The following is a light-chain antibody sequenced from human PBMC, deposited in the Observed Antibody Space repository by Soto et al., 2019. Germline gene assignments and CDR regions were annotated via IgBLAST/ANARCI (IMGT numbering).Light chain of an antibody. CDR1: SGAVTSGHY. Sequence: QAVVTQEPSLTVSPGGTVTLTCGSSSGAVTSGHYPYWFQQKPGQAPRTLIYDTSNKLSWTPARFSGSLLGGKAALTLSDAQPEDEAEYYCLLSSTYSLVFGGGTKLTVL. CDR2: DTS. CDR3: LLSSTYSLV. J-gene: IGLJ2*01. V-gene: IGLV7-46*01.